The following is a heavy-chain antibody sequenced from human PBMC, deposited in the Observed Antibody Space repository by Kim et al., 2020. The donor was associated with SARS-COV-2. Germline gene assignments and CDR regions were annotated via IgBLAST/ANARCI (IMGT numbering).Heavy chain of an antibody. V-gene: IGHV4-61*01. CDR3: ARARTHIVVVVAATVWFDP. J-gene: IGHJ5*02. CDR1: GGSVSSGSYY. CDR2: IYYSGST. D-gene: IGHD2-15*01. Sequence: SETLSLTCTVSGGSVSSGSYYWSWIRQPPGKGLEWIGYIYYSGSTNYNPSLKSRVTISVDTSKNQFSLKLSSVTAADTAVYDCARARTHIVVVVAATVWFDPWGQGTLVTVSS.